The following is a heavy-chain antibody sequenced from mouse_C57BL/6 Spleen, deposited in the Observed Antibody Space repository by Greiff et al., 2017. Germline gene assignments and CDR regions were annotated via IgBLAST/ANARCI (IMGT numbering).Heavy chain of an antibody. D-gene: IGHD2-1*01. J-gene: IGHJ3*01. CDR1: GYTFTSYW. V-gene: IGHV1-50*01. Sequence: VQLQQPGAELVKPGASVKLSCKASGYTFTSYWMQWVKQRPGQGLEWIGEIDPSDSYTNYNQKFKGKATLTVDTSSSTAYMQLSSLTSEDSAVYYCARSPYGNWGQGTLVTVSA. CDR3: ARSPYGN. CDR2: IDPSDSYT.